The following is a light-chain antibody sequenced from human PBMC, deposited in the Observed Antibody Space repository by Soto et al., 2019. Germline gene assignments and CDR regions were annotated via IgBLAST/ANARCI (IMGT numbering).Light chain of an antibody. V-gene: IGLV2-14*01. CDR2: EVS. Sequence: QSVLTQPASVSGSPGQSISISCTGSSSAFGAYKYVSWYQQHPGKAPKLMIYEVSNRPSGVCNRFSGSKSGNTASLTISGLQAEDEADYYCSSYTATRTVFGTGTKLTVL. J-gene: IGLJ1*01. CDR3: SSYTATRTV. CDR1: SSAFGAYKY.